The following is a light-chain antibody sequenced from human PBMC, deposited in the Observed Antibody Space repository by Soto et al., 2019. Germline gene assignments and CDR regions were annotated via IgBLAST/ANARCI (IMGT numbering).Light chain of an antibody. V-gene: IGLV2-8*01. CDR1: SSDVGAYTY. J-gene: IGLJ3*02. Sequence: QSALTQPPSASGSPGQSVTISCTGTSSDVGAYTYVSWYQQYPGKAPKLMIYEVTNRPSGVPDRFSGSKSGNTASLTVSGLQAEDEADYYCTSYVGNDIWVFGGGTKVTVL. CDR3: TSYVGNDIWV. CDR2: EVT.